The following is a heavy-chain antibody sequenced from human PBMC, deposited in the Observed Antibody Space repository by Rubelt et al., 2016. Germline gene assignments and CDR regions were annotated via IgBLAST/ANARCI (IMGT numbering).Heavy chain of an antibody. J-gene: IGHJ3*01. V-gene: IGHV4-34*01. CDR2: INHSGST. Sequence: QVQLQQWGAGLLKPSETLSLTCAVYGGSFSGYYWSWIRQPPGKGLAWIGEINHSGSTNYNPSLKSRVTISVDTSKNQFSLKLSSVIAADTAMYYCARAYDSSGYHDLSLDPWGQGTMVTVSS. CDR1: GGSFSGYY. D-gene: IGHD3-22*01. CDR3: ARAYDSSGYHDLSLDP.